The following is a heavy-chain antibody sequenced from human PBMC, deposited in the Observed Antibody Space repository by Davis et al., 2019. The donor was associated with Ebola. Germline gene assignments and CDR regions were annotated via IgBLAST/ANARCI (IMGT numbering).Heavy chain of an antibody. V-gene: IGHV1-46*01. J-gene: IGHJ4*02. CDR1: GYIFTSYY. CDR2: INPSGGST. Sequence: AASVKVSCKASGYIFTSYYMHWVRQAPGQGLEWMGIINPSGGSTSYAQKFQGRVTMTRDTSTSTVYMELSSLRSEDTAVYYCARGTIFGVVIAYFDYWGQGTLVTVSS. D-gene: IGHD3-3*01. CDR3: ARGTIFGVVIAYFDY.